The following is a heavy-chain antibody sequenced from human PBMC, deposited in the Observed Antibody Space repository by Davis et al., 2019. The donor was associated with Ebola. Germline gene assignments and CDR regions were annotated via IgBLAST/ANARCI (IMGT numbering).Heavy chain of an antibody. CDR1: GFTFSSYG. CDR2: ISGSGGVT. CDR3: ARDAETSMVYHWFDP. Sequence: GESLKISCEVSGFTFSSYGMSWVRQAPGKGLEWVAAISGSGGVTYYADSVKGRFTISRDDAKNSLFLHMNSLRADDTAVYYCARDAETSMVYHWFDPWGQGTLVTVSS. V-gene: IGHV3-21*06. J-gene: IGHJ5*02. D-gene: IGHD2-8*01.